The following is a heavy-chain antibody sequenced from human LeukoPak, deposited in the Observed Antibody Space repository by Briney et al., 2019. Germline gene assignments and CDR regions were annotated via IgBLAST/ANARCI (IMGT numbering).Heavy chain of an antibody. D-gene: IGHD6-13*01. V-gene: IGHV1-69*13. Sequence: SVKVSCKASGGTFSSYAISWVRQAPGQGLEWMGGIIPIFGTANYAQKFQGRVTITADESTSTAYMELSSLRSEDTAVYYCARGVWQQLRLYYFDYWGQGTLVTVSS. J-gene: IGHJ4*02. CDR1: GGTFSSYA. CDR3: ARGVWQQLRLYYFDY. CDR2: IIPIFGTA.